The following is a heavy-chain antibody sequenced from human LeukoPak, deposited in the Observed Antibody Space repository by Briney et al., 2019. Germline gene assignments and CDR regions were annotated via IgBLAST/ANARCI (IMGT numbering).Heavy chain of an antibody. D-gene: IGHD6-13*01. CDR3: ARRIAAAGTIDY. CDR1: GGSISSGDYY. J-gene: IGHJ4*02. Sequence: SETLSLTCTVSGGSISSGDYYWSWIRQPPGKGLEWIGYIYYSGSTYYNPSLKSRVTISVDTSKNQFSLKLSSVTAADTAVYYCARRIAAAGTIDYWGQGTLVTVSS. V-gene: IGHV4-30-4*08. CDR2: IYYSGST.